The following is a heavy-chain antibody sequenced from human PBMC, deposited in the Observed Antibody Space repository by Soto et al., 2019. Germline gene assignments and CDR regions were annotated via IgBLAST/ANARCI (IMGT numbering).Heavy chain of an antibody. J-gene: IGHJ6*02. CDR1: GYTFTGYY. Sequence: QVQLVQSGTEVKRHGDSVKVSCKASGYTFTGYYVHWVRQAPGQGLEWMGWINPNRGETYLSQWLQGRVTMNRDTSIGTAYMELRGLTSDDTAEYYCAKGGAIVAAGTRVYLYNAMDVWGQGTTVTVSS. D-gene: IGHD1-26*01. V-gene: IGHV1-2*02. CDR2: INPNRGET. CDR3: AKGGAIVAAGTRVYLYNAMDV.